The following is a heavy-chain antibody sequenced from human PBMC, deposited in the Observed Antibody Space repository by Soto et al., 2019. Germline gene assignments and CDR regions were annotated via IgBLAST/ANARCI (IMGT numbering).Heavy chain of an antibody. CDR2: IYWDDDK. CDR1: GFSLTTSGVG. V-gene: IGHV2-5*02. J-gene: IGHJ4*02. CDR3: AHRVLRTVFGLVTTTAIYFDF. Sequence: QITLKESGPTVVKPTETLTLTCTFSGFSLTTSGVGVGWVRQSPGKAPEWLALIYWDDDKRYSTSLNSRLIITKDTFKNQVVLTMANVDPADTATYYCAHRVLRTVFGLVTTTAIYFDFWGPGTPVVVFS. D-gene: IGHD3-3*01.